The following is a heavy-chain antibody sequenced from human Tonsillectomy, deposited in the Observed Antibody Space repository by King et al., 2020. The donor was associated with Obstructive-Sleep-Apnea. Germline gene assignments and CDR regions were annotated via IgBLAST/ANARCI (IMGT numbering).Heavy chain of an antibody. J-gene: IGHJ2*01. CDR2: IYPGDFDS. CDR3: ARREKRIQLWPDDWYFDL. V-gene: IGHV5-51*01. D-gene: IGHD5-18*01. Sequence: VQLVESGAEVKKPGESLKISCKVSGYSFTSYWIGWVRQMPGKGLEWMGIIYPGDFDSRYSPSFQGQVTISADKSISTAYLQWSSLKASDTAMYYCARREKRIQLWPDDWYFDLWGRGTLVTVSS. CDR1: GYSFTSYW.